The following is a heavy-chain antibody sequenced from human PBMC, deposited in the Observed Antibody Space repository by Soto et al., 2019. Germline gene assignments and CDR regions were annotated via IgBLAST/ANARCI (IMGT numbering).Heavy chain of an antibody. D-gene: IGHD5-12*01. Sequence: EVQLVESGGGLVQPGGSLRLSCATSGFTFSTYWMTWVRQAPGKGLEWVANIRPDGSKKYCVDSAKGRFTISRDNAKSSLFLQMDSLRTEDTAVYYCVREPNSGAYYYDYWGQGTLVTVSS. CDR2: IRPDGSKK. J-gene: IGHJ4*02. CDR3: VREPNSGAYYYDY. V-gene: IGHV3-7*01. CDR1: GFTFSTYW.